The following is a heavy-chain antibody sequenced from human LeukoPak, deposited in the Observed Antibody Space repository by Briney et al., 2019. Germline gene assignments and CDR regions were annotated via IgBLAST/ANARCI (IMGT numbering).Heavy chain of an antibody. J-gene: IGHJ4*02. V-gene: IGHV3-23*01. Sequence: GGSLRLSCAASGFTFSSYGMSWVRQAPGKGLEWVSSISGSGGSTYDADSVKGRFTISRDNSKNTLYLQMNSLRAEDTAVYYCAKDAQRGFDYSNSLEYWGQGTLVTVSS. D-gene: IGHD4-11*01. CDR3: AKDAQRGFDYSNSLEY. CDR2: ISGSGGST. CDR1: GFTFSSYG.